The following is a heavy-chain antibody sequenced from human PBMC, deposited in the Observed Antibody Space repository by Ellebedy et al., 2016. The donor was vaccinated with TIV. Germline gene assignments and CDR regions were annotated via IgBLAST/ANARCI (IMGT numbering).Heavy chain of an antibody. V-gene: IGHV3-72*01. CDR2: IRIKSKSYPT. Sequence: GESLKIPCAASGFPFSDHNMDWVRQAPGKGLEWVGRIRIKSKSYPTEYAASVKGRFTISRDDSQNSLYLQMNSLKTEDTAMYYCVRDEEYGSRATYAMDVWGEGTTVTVSS. CDR1: GFPFSDHN. J-gene: IGHJ6*04. D-gene: IGHD3-10*01. CDR3: VRDEEYGSRATYAMDV.